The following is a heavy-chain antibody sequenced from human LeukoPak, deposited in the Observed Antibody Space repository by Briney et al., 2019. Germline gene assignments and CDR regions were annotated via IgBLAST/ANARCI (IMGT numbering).Heavy chain of an antibody. J-gene: IGHJ3*02. CDR3: ARGVRYYDSSGYNAFDI. CDR2: IYYSGST. D-gene: IGHD3-22*01. CDR1: GGSISSYN. Sequence: PSETLSLTCTVPGGSISSYNWSWIRQPPGKGLERIGYIYYSGSTNYNPSLKSRVTISVDTSKNQFSLKLSSVTAADTAVYYCARGVRYYDSSGYNAFDIWGQGTMVTVSS. V-gene: IGHV4-59*01.